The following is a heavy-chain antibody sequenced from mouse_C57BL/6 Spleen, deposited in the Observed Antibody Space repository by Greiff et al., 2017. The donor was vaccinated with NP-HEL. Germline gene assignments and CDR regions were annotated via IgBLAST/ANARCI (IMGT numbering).Heavy chain of an antibody. V-gene: IGHV1-69*01. D-gene: IGHD2-4*01. CDR2: IDPSDSYT. CDR1: GYTFTSYW. J-gene: IGHJ2*01. Sequence: QVQLQQPGAELVMPGASVKLSCKASGYTFTSYWMHWVKQRPGQGLEWIGEIDPSDSYTNYNPKFKGKSTLTVDKSSSTAYMQLSSLTSEDSAVYYCARDGGLRQGYFDYWGQGPTLTVSS. CDR3: ARDGGLRQGYFDY.